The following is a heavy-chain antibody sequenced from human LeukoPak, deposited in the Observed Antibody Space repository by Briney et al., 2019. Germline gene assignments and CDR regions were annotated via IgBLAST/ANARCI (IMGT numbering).Heavy chain of an antibody. J-gene: IGHJ4*02. V-gene: IGHV1-69*05. CDR3: ARGSYYDSSGRNAPFDY. CDR2: IIPIFGTA. Sequence: GSSVKVSCKASGGTFSSYAISWVRQAPGQGLEWMGGIIPIFGTANYAQKFQGRVTITTDESTSTAYMELSSLRSEDTAVYYCARGSYYDSSGRNAPFDYWGQGTLVTVSS. D-gene: IGHD3-22*01. CDR1: GGTFSSYA.